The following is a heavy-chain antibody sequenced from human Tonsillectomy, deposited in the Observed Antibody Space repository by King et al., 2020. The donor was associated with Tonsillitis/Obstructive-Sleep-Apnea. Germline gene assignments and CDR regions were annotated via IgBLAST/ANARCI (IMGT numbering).Heavy chain of an antibody. CDR1: GFIFSNYA. J-gene: IGHJ4*02. V-gene: IGHV3-30*04. CDR2: ISYDGSNK. D-gene: IGHD6-13*01. CDR3: TRDTGFRSSWFYFDY. Sequence: VQLVESGGGVVQPGMSPRLSCAASGFIFSNYAMHWVRQAPGKGLEWVATISYDGSNKYHTDSVRGRFTISRDNSKNTLYLQMNSLRAEDTAVYYCTRDTGFRSSWFYFDYWGQGALVTVSS.